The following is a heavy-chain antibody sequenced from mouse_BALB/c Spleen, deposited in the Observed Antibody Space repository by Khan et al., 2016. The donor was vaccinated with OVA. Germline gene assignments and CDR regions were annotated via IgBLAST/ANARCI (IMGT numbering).Heavy chain of an antibody. CDR1: GYTFTDFY. CDR3: ARRNYFGYTFAY. Sequence: QVQLQQSGTELARPGASVNLSCKASGYTFTDFYINWVKQRSGQGLEWIGEISPGSGDTYYNEQFKGKATLTADKSSSTAYMQLSSLTSEASAVYCCARRNYFGYTFAYWGQGTLVTVSA. CDR2: ISPGSGDT. J-gene: IGHJ3*01. D-gene: IGHD1-2*01. V-gene: IGHV1-77*01.